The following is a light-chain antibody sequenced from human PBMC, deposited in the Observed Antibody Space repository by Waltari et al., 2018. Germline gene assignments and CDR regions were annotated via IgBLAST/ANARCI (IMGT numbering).Light chain of an antibody. CDR2: AAS. J-gene: IGKJ5*01. Sequence: DIQMTQSPSSLSASVGDRVTITCRASQSISSYLNWYQQKPGKAPKLQIYAASSLQSGVPSRFSGSGSGTDFTLTISSLQPEDFATYYCQQSYSTPPNFGQGTRLEIK. CDR1: QSISSY. CDR3: QQSYSTPPN. V-gene: IGKV1-39*01.